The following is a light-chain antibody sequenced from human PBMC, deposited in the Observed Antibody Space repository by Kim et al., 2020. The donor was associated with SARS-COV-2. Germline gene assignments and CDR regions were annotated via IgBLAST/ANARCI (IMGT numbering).Light chain of an antibody. CDR2: GNN. J-gene: IGLJ2*01. CDR1: TSNIGAGYD. V-gene: IGLV1-40*01. CDR3: QSYDSSLSAHVV. Sequence: DTISCAGSTSNIGAGYDVHWYQQLPGTAPKLLIYGNNNRPSGVPDRFSGSKSGTSASLAITGLQAEDEADYYCQSYDSSLSAHVVFGGGTKLTVL.